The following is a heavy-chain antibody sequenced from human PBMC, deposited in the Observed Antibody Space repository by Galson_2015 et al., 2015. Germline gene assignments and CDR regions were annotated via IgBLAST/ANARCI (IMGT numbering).Heavy chain of an antibody. Sequence: SLRLSCAASGFTVSSNYMSWVRQAPGKGLEWVSVIYSGGSTYYADSVKGRFTISRDNSKNTLYLQMNSLRAEDTAVYYCATQVDKPYYYCGMDVWGQGTTVTVSS. CDR2: IYSGGST. D-gene: IGHD3-22*01. J-gene: IGHJ6*02. V-gene: IGHV3-53*01. CDR1: GFTVSSNY. CDR3: ATQVDKPYYYCGMDV.